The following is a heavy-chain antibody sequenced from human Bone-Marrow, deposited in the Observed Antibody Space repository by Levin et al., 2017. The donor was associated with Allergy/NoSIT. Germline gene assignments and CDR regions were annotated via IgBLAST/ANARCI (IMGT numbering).Heavy chain of an antibody. CDR3: ALLEDYYGSGGN. Sequence: PGGSLRLSCAASGFTFSGAWLSWVRQAPGKGLEWVGRLKSKTDSGTTDYAAPVKGRFTISRDDSKNTLYLQMNNLKTEDTAVYYCALLEDYYGSGGNWGQGTLVTVSS. V-gene: IGHV3-15*07. D-gene: IGHD3-10*01. J-gene: IGHJ4*02. CDR2: LKSKTDSGTT. CDR1: GFTFSGAW.